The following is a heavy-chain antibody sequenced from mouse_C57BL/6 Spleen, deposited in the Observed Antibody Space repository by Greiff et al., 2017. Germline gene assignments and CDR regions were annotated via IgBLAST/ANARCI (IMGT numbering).Heavy chain of an antibody. J-gene: IGHJ1*03. CDR1: GFSLSTFGMG. D-gene: IGHD2-4*01. Sequence: QVTLKVSGPGILQPSQTLSLTCSFSGFSLSTFGMGVGWIRQPSGKGLEWLAHIWWDDDKYYNPALKSRLTISKDTSKNQVFLKLANVDTADTATYYCARPMITTPPYWYFDVWGTGTTGTVSS. CDR2: IWWDDDK. CDR3: ARPMITTPPYWYFDV. V-gene: IGHV8-8*01.